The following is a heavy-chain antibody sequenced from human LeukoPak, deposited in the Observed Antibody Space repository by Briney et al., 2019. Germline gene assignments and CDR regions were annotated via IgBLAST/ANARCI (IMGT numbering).Heavy chain of an antibody. CDR1: GVSFSGYY. Sequence: PSETLSLTCAVYGVSFSGYYWSWIRQPPGKGLEWIGEINHSGSTNYNPSLKSRVTISVDTSKNQFSLKLSSVTAADTAVYYCAREGYCSGTSCYNFNYWGQGTLVTVSS. D-gene: IGHD2-2*02. CDR2: INHSGST. J-gene: IGHJ4*02. V-gene: IGHV4-34*01. CDR3: AREGYCSGTSCYNFNY.